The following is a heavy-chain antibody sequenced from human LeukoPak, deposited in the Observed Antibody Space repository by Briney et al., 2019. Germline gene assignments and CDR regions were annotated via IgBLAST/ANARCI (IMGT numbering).Heavy chain of an antibody. J-gene: IGHJ6*02. D-gene: IGHD2-8*01. Sequence: GGSLRLSCAASGFTFSSYWMRWVRQAPGKGLEWVANIKQDGSEKNYVDSVKGRFTISRDNAKNSLYLQMNSLRGEDAALYYCAVLHYYAMDVWGQGTTVTVSS. CDR3: AVLHYYAMDV. CDR2: IKQDGSEK. CDR1: GFTFSSYW. V-gene: IGHV3-7*03.